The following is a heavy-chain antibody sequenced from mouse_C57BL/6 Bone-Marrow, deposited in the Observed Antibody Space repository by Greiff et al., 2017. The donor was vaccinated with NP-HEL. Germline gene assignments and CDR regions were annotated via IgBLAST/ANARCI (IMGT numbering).Heavy chain of an antibody. Sequence: VQLQQSGAELVKPGASVKMSCKASGYTFTEYSINWVKQRPGQGLEWIGWIYPGSGSTKYNEKFKGKATLTVDKSSSTVYMALSSLTSEDSAVYYCARLECYDSSNRGAMAYWGQGTSVTVSS. CDR3: ARLECYDSSNRGAMAY. J-gene: IGHJ4*01. V-gene: IGHV1-75*01. CDR1: GYTFTEYS. CDR2: IYPGSGST. D-gene: IGHD1-1*01.